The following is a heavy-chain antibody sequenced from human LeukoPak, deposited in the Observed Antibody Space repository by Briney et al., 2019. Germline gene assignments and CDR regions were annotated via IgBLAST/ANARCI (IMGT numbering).Heavy chain of an antibody. Sequence: PSETLSLTCTVSGDSISSSSYYWGWIRQPPGKGLEWIGNIYYSGSTYYNPSLKSRVTISVDTSKNQFSLKLSSVTAADTAVYYCARTGSDSGYDWGYYFGYWGQGTLVTVSS. CDR1: GDSISSSSYY. D-gene: IGHD5-12*01. CDR2: IYYSGST. CDR3: ARTGSDSGYDWGYYFGY. V-gene: IGHV4-39*01. J-gene: IGHJ4*02.